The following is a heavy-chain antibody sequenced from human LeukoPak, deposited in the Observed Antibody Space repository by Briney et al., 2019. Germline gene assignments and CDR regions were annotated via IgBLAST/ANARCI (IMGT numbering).Heavy chain of an antibody. CDR1: DDSITMYY. J-gene: IGHJ6*03. V-gene: IGHV4-59*01. CDR3: ARRRVSSSTWYSTYYYFFYMDF. D-gene: IGHD4-11*01. Sequence: SETLSLTCTVSDDSITMYYWTWIRQPPGKGLEWIGYVDHTGSTKFNPSLNGRVSISRDTSNNFFSLRLRSVTAADTAVYFCARRRVSSSTWYSTYYYFFYMDFWGKGTTVTVSS. CDR2: VDHTGST.